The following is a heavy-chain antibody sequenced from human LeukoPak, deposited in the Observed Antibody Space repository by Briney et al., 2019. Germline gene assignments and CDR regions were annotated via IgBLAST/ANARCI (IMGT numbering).Heavy chain of an antibody. D-gene: IGHD3-9*01. Sequence: ASVKVSCKASGYTFTGYYMHWMRQAPGQGLEWMGWINPNSGGTNYAQKFQGRVTMTRDTSISTAYMELSRLRSDDTAVYYCARPRGYYDILTGYYDFDYWGQGTLVTVSS. V-gene: IGHV1-2*02. J-gene: IGHJ4*02. CDR2: INPNSGGT. CDR3: ARPRGYYDILTGYYDFDY. CDR1: GYTFTGYY.